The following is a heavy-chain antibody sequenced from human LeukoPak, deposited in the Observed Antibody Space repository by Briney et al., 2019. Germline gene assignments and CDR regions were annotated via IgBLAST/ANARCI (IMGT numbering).Heavy chain of an antibody. D-gene: IGHD3-3*01. V-gene: IGHV4-30-4*01. Sequence: PSETLSLTCTVSGGSISSGDYYWSWIRQPPGTGLEWIGYIYYSGSTYYNPSLKSRVTISVDTSKNQFSLKLSSVTAADTAVYYCARAGYDFWSGPGWGDVWGQGTTVTVSS. J-gene: IGHJ6*02. CDR2: IYYSGST. CDR1: GGSISSGDYY. CDR3: ARAGYDFWSGPGWGDV.